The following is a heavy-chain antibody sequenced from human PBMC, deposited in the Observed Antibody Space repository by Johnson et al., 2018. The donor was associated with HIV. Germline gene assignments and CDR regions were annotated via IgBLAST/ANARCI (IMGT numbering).Heavy chain of an antibody. V-gene: IGHV3-30*02. Sequence: QVQLVESGGGLVQPGGSLRLSCEASGFTFSSYGMHWVRQAPGKGLEWVAFIRYDGSNKYYADSVKGRFTISRDNSKNTLYLQMNSLRAEDTALYYCASVYYDILTGYYYDAFDIWGQGTMVTVSS. D-gene: IGHD3-9*01. CDR1: GFTFSSYG. CDR2: IRYDGSNK. J-gene: IGHJ3*02. CDR3: ASVYYDILTGYYYDAFDI.